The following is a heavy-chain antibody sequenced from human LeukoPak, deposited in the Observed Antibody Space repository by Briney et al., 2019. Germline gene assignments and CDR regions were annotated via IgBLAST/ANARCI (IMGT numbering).Heavy chain of an antibody. J-gene: IGHJ4*02. CDR3: ARQGRGIQLQTYFDY. D-gene: IGHD2-2*01. CDR2: TYYSGST. Sequence: PSETLSLTCTVSGGSISSGSYYWGWIRQPPGKGLEWIGSTYYSGSTYYNPSLKSRVTISVDTSKSQFSLRLSSVTAADTAVYYCARQGRGIQLQTYFDYWGQGTLVTVSS. CDR1: GGSISSGSYY. V-gene: IGHV4-39*01.